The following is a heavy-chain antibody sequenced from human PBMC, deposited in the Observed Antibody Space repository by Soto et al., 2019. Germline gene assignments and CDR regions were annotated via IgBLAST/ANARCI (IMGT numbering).Heavy chain of an antibody. CDR3: ARAPRSYYDFWSGYSIDAFDI. CDR1: GYTFTSYG. J-gene: IGHJ3*02. CDR2: ISAYNGNT. Sequence: ASVKVSCKASGYTFTSYGISWVRQAPGQGLEWMGWISAYNGNTNYAQKLQGRVTMTTDTSTSTAYMELRSLRSEDTAVYYCARAPRSYYDFWSGYSIDAFDIWGQGTMVTVSS. D-gene: IGHD3-3*01. V-gene: IGHV1-18*01.